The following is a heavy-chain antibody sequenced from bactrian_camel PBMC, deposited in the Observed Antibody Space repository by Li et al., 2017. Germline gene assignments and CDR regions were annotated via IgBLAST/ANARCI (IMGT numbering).Heavy chain of an antibody. D-gene: IGHD6*01. CDR2: MYTGFGGGNI. Sequence: EVQLVESGGGSVAAGGSLRLSCVSSGYTYSGYLMGWFRQPPGKEREGVAAMYTGFGGGNIYYDDSVKGRFTISQDNSKNTLYLQMNSLKPEDTAMYYCAASPLTPVDAPGIWFWCGVFGYWGQGTQVTVS. J-gene: IGHJ6*01. V-gene: IGHV3S31*01. CDR1: GYTYSGYL. CDR3: AASPLTPVDAPGIWFWCGVFGY.